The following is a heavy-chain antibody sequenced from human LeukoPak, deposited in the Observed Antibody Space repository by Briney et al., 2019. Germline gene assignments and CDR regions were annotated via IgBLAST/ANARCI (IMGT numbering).Heavy chain of an antibody. J-gene: IGHJ4*02. CDR3: ARALGDY. CDR2: INHSGST. Sequence: SETLSLTCAVYGGSFSGYYWSWIRQPPGKGLEWIGEINHSGSTNYNPSLKSRVTISVDTSKNQFSLKLSSVTAAGTAVYYCARALGDYWGQGTLVTVSS. V-gene: IGHV4-34*01. CDR1: GGSFSGYY. D-gene: IGHD7-27*01.